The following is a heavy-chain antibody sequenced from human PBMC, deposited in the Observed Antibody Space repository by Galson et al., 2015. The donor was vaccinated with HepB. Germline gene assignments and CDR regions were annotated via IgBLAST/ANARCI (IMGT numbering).Heavy chain of an antibody. CDR3: ASATLVTWDLDY. J-gene: IGHJ4*02. V-gene: IGHV3-66*01. CDR1: GFTVSSNY. D-gene: IGHD4-23*01. Sequence: SLRLSCAASGFTVSSNYMSWVRQAPGKGLEWVSAIYSGGSTYYADSVKGRFTISRDNYKNTLYLQMNSLRAEDTAVYYCASATLVTWDLDYWGQGTLVTVSS. CDR2: IYSGGST.